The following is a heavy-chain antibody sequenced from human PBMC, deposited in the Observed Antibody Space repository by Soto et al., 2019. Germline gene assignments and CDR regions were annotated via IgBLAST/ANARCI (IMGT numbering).Heavy chain of an antibody. D-gene: IGHD2-2*01. CDR1: GYSFTSYW. Sequence: PGESLKISCKGSGYSFTSYWIGWVRQMPGKGLEWMGIIYPGDSDTRYSPSFQGQVTISADKSISTAYLQWSSLKASDTAMYYCARQAPEYCSSTSCSGAFDIWGQGTMVTVSS. CDR2: IYPGDSDT. CDR3: ARQAPEYCSSTSCSGAFDI. V-gene: IGHV5-51*01. J-gene: IGHJ3*02.